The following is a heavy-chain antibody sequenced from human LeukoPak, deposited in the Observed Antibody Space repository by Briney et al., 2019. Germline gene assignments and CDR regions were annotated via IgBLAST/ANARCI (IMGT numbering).Heavy chain of an antibody. Sequence: GGSLRLSCAASGFTFSSYGMHWVRQAPGKGLEWVAVIWYDGSNKYYADSVKGRFTNSRDNSKNTLYLQMNSLRAEDTAVYYCARCRGFFDYGVYFDYWGQGTLVTVSS. J-gene: IGHJ4*02. D-gene: IGHD4-17*01. CDR1: GFTFSSYG. V-gene: IGHV3-33*01. CDR3: ARCRGFFDYGVYFDY. CDR2: IWYDGSNK.